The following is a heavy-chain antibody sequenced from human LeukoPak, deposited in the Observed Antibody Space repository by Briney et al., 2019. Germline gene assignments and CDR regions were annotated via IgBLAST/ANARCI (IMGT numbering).Heavy chain of an antibody. Sequence: SGPTLVNPTQTLTLTCTFSGFSLSTSGVGVGWIRQPPGKALEWLALIYWDDDKRYSPSLKSRLTITKDTSKNQEVLTMTNMDPVDTATYYCAHSGSPGYYYGMDVWGQGTTVTVSS. J-gene: IGHJ6*02. CDR3: AHSGSPGYYYGMDV. CDR1: GFSLSTSGVG. V-gene: IGHV2-5*02. D-gene: IGHD2-15*01. CDR2: IYWDDDK.